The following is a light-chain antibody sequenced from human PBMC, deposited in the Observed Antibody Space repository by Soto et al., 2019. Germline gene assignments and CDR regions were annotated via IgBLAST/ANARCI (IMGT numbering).Light chain of an antibody. CDR2: AAS. J-gene: IGKJ1*01. V-gene: IGKV1-27*01. Sequence: DIQMTQSPSSLSASVGDRVTITSRASQGISNYLAWYQQKPGKVPKLLIYAASTLQSGVPSRFSGSGSGKDFTLTISSLQPEDVATYYCQKYNSAPRTFGQGTKVEIK. CDR3: QKYNSAPRT. CDR1: QGISNY.